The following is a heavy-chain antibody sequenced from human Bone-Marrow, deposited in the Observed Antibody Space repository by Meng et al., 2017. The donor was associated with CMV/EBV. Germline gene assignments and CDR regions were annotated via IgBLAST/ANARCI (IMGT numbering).Heavy chain of an antibody. V-gene: IGHV4-59*01. CDR2: IYYSGST. CDR3: ARTPPSIYDVFSGQYYFDY. J-gene: IGHJ4*02. D-gene: IGHD3-9*01. Sequence: SETLSLTCTVSGYSISSYYWSWIRQPPGKGLEWIGYIYYSGSTNYNPSLKSRVTISVDTSKNQFSLKLSSVTAADTAVYYCARTPPSIYDVFSGQYYFDYWGQGTLVTVSS. CDR1: GYSISSYY.